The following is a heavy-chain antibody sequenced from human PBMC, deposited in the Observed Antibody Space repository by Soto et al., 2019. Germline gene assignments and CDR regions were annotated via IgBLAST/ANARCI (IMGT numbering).Heavy chain of an antibody. CDR2: IWYDGREK. D-gene: IGHD1-1*01. Sequence: QVQLVESGGGVVQPGRSLRLSCEGSGFTFRNHGMHWIRQSPGKGLEWLAVIWYDGREKYYADSVKGRFTISRDNSKNTLYLQMNSLKVEDTAIYYCARWSNNKVVDPWGQGTVVTVS. J-gene: IGHJ5*02. CDR3: ARWSNNKVVDP. CDR1: GFTFRNHG. V-gene: IGHV3-33*01.